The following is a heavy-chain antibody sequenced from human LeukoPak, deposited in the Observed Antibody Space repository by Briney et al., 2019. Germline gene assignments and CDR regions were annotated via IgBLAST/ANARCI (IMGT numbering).Heavy chain of an antibody. Sequence: SETLSLTCAVSGGSISSGGYSWSWIRQPPGKGLEWIGYIYYSGSTNYNPSLKSRVTISVDTSKNQFSLKLSSVTAADTAVYYCASRTIFGDYFDYWGQGTLVTVSS. CDR2: IYYSGST. J-gene: IGHJ4*02. CDR3: ASRTIFGDYFDY. D-gene: IGHD3-3*01. CDR1: GGSISSGGYS. V-gene: IGHV4-61*08.